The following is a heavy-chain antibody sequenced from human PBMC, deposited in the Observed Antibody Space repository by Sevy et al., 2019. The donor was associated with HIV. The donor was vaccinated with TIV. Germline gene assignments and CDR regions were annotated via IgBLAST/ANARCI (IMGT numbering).Heavy chain of an antibody. D-gene: IGHD3-22*01. CDR2: ISSSGAGT. J-gene: IGHJ4*02. CDR3: ANNNSGYYYDY. V-gene: IGHV3-23*01. CDR1: GFTFSSYA. Sequence: GGSLRLSCAASGFTFSSYAMSWVSQAPGKGLEWVSGISSSGAGTYYADSVKGRFTISRDNSKNTLYLQMNSLRAEDTAVYYCANNNSGYYYDYWGQGTLVTVSS.